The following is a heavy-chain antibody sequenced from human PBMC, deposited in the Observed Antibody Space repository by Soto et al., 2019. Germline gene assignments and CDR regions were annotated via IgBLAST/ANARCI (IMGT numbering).Heavy chain of an antibody. Sequence: SETLSLTCTGSGGSISSDYWSWIRQPAGKGLEWIGRIYTSGSTNYNPPLKSRVTMSVDTSKNQFSLKLSSVTAADTAVYYCARVTCCDYVWGSYRYTGNNWFDPWGQGTLVNVSS. CDR3: ARVTCCDYVWGSYRYTGNNWFDP. V-gene: IGHV4-4*07. D-gene: IGHD3-16*02. CDR2: IYTSGST. J-gene: IGHJ5*02. CDR1: GGSISSDY.